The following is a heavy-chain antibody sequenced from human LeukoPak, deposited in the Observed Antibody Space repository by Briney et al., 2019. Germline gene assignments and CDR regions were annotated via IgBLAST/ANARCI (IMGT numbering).Heavy chain of an antibody. D-gene: IGHD3-10*01. CDR2: ISSSSSYI. Sequence: GGSLRLSCAASGFTFSSYSMNWVRQAPGKGLEWVSSISSSSSYIYYADSVKGRFTISRDNAKNSLYLQMNSLRAEDTAVYYCASVQPWFGELLTSYYGMDVWGQGTTVTVSS. J-gene: IGHJ6*02. CDR3: ASVQPWFGELLTSYYGMDV. V-gene: IGHV3-21*01. CDR1: GFTFSSYS.